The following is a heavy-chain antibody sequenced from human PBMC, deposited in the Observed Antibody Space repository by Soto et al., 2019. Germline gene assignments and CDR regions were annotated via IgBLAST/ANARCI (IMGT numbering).Heavy chain of an antibody. V-gene: IGHV3-23*01. Sequence: EVQLLESGGGLVQPGGSLRLSFAASGFTFSNYAISWVRQPPGKGLEWVSSISGSADSTYYADSVKGRFTISRDNSNNTLSLRMESLRSEYTAGYYFAKSWEPIPTDAEYFQHWGQGTLVTVSS. J-gene: IGHJ1*01. D-gene: IGHD1-26*01. CDR1: GFTFSNYA. CDR2: ISGSADST. CDR3: AKSWEPIPTDAEYFQH.